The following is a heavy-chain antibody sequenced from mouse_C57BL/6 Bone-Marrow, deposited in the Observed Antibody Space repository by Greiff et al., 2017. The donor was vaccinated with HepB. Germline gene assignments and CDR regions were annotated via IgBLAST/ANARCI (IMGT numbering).Heavy chain of an antibody. J-gene: IGHJ1*03. CDR2: ISYDGSN. CDR3: ARDQDTTVVAWYFDV. Sequence: EVQLQQSGPGLVKPSQSLSLTCSVTGYSITSGYYWNWIRQFPGNKLEWMGYISYDGSNNYNPSLKNRISITRDTSKNQFFLKLNSVTTEDTATYYCARDQDTTVVAWYFDVWGTGTTVTVSS. CDR1: GYSITSGYY. V-gene: IGHV3-6*01. D-gene: IGHD1-1*01.